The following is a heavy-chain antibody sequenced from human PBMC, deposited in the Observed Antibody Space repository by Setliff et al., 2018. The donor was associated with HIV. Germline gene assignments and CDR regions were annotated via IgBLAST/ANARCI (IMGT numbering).Heavy chain of an antibody. Sequence: PSVKVSCKASGYNFINNDINWVRQATGQGLEWMGWMNPNSGNSGYAQKFQGRVTMTRSTSFSTAYMELSNLTSEDTAIYYCARKHKVSLGRGIVVLWGFDPWGQGTLVTVSS. CDR1: GYNFINND. D-gene: IGHD3-10*01. J-gene: IGHJ5*02. CDR3: ARKHKVSLGRGIVVLWGFDP. V-gene: IGHV1-8*02. CDR2: MNPNSGNS.